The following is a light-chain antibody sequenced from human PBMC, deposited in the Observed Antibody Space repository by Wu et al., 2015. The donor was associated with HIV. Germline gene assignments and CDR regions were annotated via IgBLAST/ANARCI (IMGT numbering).Light chain of an antibody. CDR1: QSITGY. CDR2: AAS. V-gene: IGKV1-39*01. CDR3: QKYNTAPWT. Sequence: DIQVTQSPSSLSASVGDRVTITCRASQSITGYLNWYQQKPGKAPKLLIYAASSLHSGVSSRFSGGGSGTDFTLTISSLQPEDVATYYCQKYNTAPWTFGQGTKVEMK. J-gene: IGKJ1*01.